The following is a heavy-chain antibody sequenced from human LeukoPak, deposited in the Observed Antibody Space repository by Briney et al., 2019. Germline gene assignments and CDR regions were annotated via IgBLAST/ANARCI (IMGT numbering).Heavy chain of an antibody. J-gene: IGHJ4*02. D-gene: IGHD4-4*01. CDR3: ARLLPDDYSNYYFDY. CDR1: GGSISSYY. V-gene: IGHV4-59*08. CDR2: IYYSGST. Sequence: SETLSLTCTVSGGSISSYYWSWIRQPPGKGLEWLGYIYYSGSTNYNPSLKSRVTISVDTSKNQFSLKLSSVTAADTAVYYCARLLPDDYSNYYFDYWGQGTLVTVSS.